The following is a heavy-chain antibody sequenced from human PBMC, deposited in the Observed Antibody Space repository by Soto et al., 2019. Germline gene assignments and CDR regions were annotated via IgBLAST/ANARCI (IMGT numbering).Heavy chain of an antibody. D-gene: IGHD3-16*01. CDR3: ARDIGFDYVN. CDR1: GFNVMSYW. J-gene: IGHJ4*02. Sequence: GGSLRLSCAVSGFNVMSYWMSWVRQAPGKGLEWVASVKEDGSELYYLHSVRGRFSISRDSAGNALHLTMNYLSAEDTGVYFCARDIGFDYVNWGQGIPVTVSS. V-gene: IGHV3-7*01. CDR2: VKEDGSEL.